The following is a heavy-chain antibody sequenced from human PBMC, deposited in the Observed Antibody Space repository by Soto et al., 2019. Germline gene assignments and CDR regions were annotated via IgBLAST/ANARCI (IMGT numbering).Heavy chain of an antibody. Sequence: PSETLSLTCTVSGGSIRIINYFWSWLRQHPGKGLEWIGYISFIGSAYYSPSLESRATISVDTSKKQFSLRLNSVTAADTDMYYCAREVVSPAKDDAFDIWGQGTMVTVSS. CDR3: AREVVSPAKDDAFDI. V-gene: IGHV4-31*03. J-gene: IGHJ3*02. CDR1: GGSIRIINYF. CDR2: ISFIGSA.